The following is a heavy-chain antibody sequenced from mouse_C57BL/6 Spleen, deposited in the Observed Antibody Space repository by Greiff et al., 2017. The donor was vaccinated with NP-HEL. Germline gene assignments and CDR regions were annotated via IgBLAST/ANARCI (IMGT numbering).Heavy chain of an antibody. D-gene: IGHD4-1*01. J-gene: IGHJ4*01. CDR2: IRNKANGYTT. Sequence: EVKLMESGGGLVQPGGSLSLSCAASGFTFTDYYMSWVRQPPGKALEWLGFIRNKANGYTTEYSASVKCRFTISRDNSQRILYLQMNALRAEDSATYYCARLLGRDAMDYWGQGPSVTVSS. V-gene: IGHV7-3*01. CDR3: ARLLGRDAMDY. CDR1: GFTFTDYY.